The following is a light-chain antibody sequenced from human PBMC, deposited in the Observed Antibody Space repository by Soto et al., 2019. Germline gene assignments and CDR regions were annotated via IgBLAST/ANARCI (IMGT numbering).Light chain of an antibody. CDR2: AAS. Sequence: DIQMTQSPSSLSASVGDRVTITCRASQSISSYLNWYQQKPGKAPKLLIYAASSLQSGVPSRFSGSGDGTDFTLTISSLQPEDFATYYCQQSYSTPFTFGGGTKVDIK. J-gene: IGKJ4*01. CDR1: QSISSY. CDR3: QQSYSTPFT. V-gene: IGKV1-39*01.